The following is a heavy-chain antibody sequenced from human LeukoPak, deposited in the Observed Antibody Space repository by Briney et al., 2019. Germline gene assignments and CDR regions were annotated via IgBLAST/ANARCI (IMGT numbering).Heavy chain of an antibody. D-gene: IGHD3-10*01. CDR1: GGSFRGYY. CDR2: INHSGST. J-gene: IGHJ4*02. V-gene: IGHV4-34*01. Sequence: SETLFPTCAVYGGSFRGYYWSWIRQPPGKGLEWIGEINHSGSTNYNPSLKGRVTISVDTSKNQFSLKLSSVTAADTAVYYCARARPSNYYGSGTHIFDYWGQGTLVTVSS. CDR3: ARARPSNYYGSGTHIFDY.